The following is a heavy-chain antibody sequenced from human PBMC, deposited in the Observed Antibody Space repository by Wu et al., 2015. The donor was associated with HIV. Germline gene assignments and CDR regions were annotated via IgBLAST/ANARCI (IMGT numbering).Heavy chain of an antibody. Sequence: QVQLVQSGAEVKKPGSSVKVSCKASGGTFSNYAISWVRQVPGQGLEWMGGIIPMFHTTNYAQKFQGRVTMTRDTSISTAYMELSRLRSDDTAVYYCARSHSPDSLQYYSPGYNRKIPPFDYWGQGTLVTVSS. CDR2: IIPMFHTT. J-gene: IGHJ4*02. D-gene: IGHD3-22*01. CDR3: ARSHSPDSLQYYSPGYNRKIPPFDY. CDR1: GGTFSNYA. V-gene: IGHV1-69*05.